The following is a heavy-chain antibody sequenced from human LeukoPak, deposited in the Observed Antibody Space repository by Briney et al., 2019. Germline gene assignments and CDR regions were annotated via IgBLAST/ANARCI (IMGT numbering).Heavy chain of an antibody. V-gene: IGHV4-39*01. Sequence: SETLSLTCTVSGGSISNSDYYWGWIRQPPGQGLEWIGNIYYDGRTYPNASLKSRVTLSVDTSNNQFSLKLSSVTAADTAVYYCARYDGSGYYPYFDSWGQGSLVTVSS. CDR2: IYYDGRT. CDR1: GGSISNSDYY. J-gene: IGHJ4*02. CDR3: ARYDGSGYYPYFDS. D-gene: IGHD3-22*01.